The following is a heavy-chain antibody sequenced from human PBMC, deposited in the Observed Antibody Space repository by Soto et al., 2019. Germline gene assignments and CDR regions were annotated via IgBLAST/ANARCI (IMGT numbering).Heavy chain of an antibody. J-gene: IGHJ2*01. CDR1: GYTFTSYG. CDR3: ARATYYYDSSGYYYNWYFDL. V-gene: IGHV1-18*01. Sequence: QVQLVQSGAEVKKPGASVKVSCKASGYTFTSYGISWVRQAPGQGLEWMGWISAYNGNTNYAQKLQGRVTMTTDTSTSTAYMELRSLRSDDTDVYYCARATYYYDSSGYYYNWYFDLWGRGTLVTVSS. CDR2: ISAYNGNT. D-gene: IGHD3-22*01.